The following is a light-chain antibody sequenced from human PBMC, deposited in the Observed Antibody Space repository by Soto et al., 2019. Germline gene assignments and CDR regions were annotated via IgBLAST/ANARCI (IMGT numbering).Light chain of an antibody. CDR3: QQYGSSPRA. J-gene: IGKJ1*01. CDR1: QTITGNN. Sequence: EIVLTQSPGTPSLSPGAIATLSCRASQTITGNNLAWYQQKRCQAPRRLIYAASRRATGNPDRFNGSESGTDFTLTICRLEPEDFAVYYCQQYGSSPRAFGQGTKVDI. CDR2: AAS. V-gene: IGKV3-20*01.